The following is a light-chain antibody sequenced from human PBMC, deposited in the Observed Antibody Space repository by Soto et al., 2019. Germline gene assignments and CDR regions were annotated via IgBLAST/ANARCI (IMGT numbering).Light chain of an antibody. CDR1: QRITSAY. CDR2: GAS. CDR3: QQRSNWPPTWT. J-gene: IGKJ1*01. V-gene: IGKV3D-20*02. Sequence: EIVLTQSPGTLSLSPGERATLSCRVSQRITSAYLAWYQQKPGQAPRLLIYGASSRAIGVPGRFSGTGSGTDFTLTISSLEPEDFAVYYCQQRSNWPPTWTFGQGTKVDIK.